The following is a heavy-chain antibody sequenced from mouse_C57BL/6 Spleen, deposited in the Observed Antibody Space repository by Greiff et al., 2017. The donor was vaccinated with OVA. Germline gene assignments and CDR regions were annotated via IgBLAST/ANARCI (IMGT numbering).Heavy chain of an antibody. J-gene: IGHJ1*03. CDR2: IDPETGGT. Sequence: VQLQQSGAELVRPGASVTLSCKASGYTFTDYEMHWVKQTPVHGLEWIGAIDPETGGTAYNQKFKGKAILTADKSSSTAYMELRSLTSADSAVYYCTKDGYDHWYCDVWGTGTTVTVSS. V-gene: IGHV1-15*01. CDR1: GYTFTDYE. CDR3: TKDGYDHWYCDV. D-gene: IGHD2-2*01.